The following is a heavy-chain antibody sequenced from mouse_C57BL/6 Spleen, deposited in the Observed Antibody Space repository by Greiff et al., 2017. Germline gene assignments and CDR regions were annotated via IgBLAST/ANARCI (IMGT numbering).Heavy chain of an antibody. CDR1: GYSITSGYY. J-gene: IGHJ3*01. D-gene: IGHD2-4*01. CDR3: AGRNDYDWAGFAY. CDR2: ISYDGSN. Sequence: EVKLQESGPGLVKPSPSLSLSCPATGYSITSGYYWNWIRQFPGNKLECMGYISYDGSNNYNPSLKNRTSITRDTSKNQFFLKLNSVTTEDTATYYCAGRNDYDWAGFAYWGQGTLVTVSA. V-gene: IGHV3-6*01.